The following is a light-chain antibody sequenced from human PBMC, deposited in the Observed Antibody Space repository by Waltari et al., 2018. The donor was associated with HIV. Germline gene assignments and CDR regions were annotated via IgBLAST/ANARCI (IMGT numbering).Light chain of an antibody. Sequence: VVTQEPSHTVPPGGTVTLTCGSSAGPVTSGPSLHWFQQTPGQAPRTLIYTTSKRDSWTPARFSGSLVGDKAALTLSGAQPEDEADYHCLLSYSGTWVFGGGTKLTV. CDR2: TTS. V-gene: IGLV7-46*01. J-gene: IGLJ3*02. CDR3: LLSYSGTWV. CDR1: AGPVTSGPS.